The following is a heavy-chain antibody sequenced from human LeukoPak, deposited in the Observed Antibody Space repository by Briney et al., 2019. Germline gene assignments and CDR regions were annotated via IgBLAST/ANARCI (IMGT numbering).Heavy chain of an antibody. V-gene: IGHV3-23*01. CDR3: AKAYCSSTSCYADY. J-gene: IGHJ4*02. Sequence: GRSLRLSCAASGFTFSSYAMSWVSQAPGKGLEWGSAISGSGGSTYYADSVKGRFTISRDNSKNTLYLQMNSLRAEDTAAYYCAKAYCSSTSCYADYWGQGTLVTVSS. CDR1: GFTFSSYA. D-gene: IGHD2-2*01. CDR2: ISGSGGST.